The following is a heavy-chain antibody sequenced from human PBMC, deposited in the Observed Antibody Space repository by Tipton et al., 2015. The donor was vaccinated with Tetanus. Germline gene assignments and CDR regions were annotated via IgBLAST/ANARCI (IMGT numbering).Heavy chain of an antibody. Sequence: QSGAEVKKPGASVRVSCKASGDTFTLSDINWVRQAPGQGLEWMGWMNPYTGNTGYAQKFQGRVTMTRNTSIRTAYMELSSLTSKDTAVYYCARANSGHYYLDSWGQGTLVTVSS. D-gene: IGHD1-26*01. J-gene: IGHJ4*02. V-gene: IGHV1-8*02. CDR2: MNPYTGNT. CDR1: GDTFTLSD. CDR3: ARANSGHYYLDS.